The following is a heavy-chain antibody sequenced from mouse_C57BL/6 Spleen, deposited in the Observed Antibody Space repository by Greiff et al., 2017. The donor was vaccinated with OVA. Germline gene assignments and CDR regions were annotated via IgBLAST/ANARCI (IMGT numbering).Heavy chain of an antibody. V-gene: IGHV1-15*01. J-gene: IGHJ2*01. CDR2: IDPETGGT. Sequence: QVQLQQSGAELVRPGASVTLSCKASGYTFTDYEMHWVKQTPVHGLEWIGAIDPETGGTAYNQKFKGKAILTADKSSSTAYMELRSLTSEDSAVYYGTIGGLMVTTSLDYWGQGTTLTVSS. CDR3: TIGGLMVTTSLDY. D-gene: IGHD2-2*01. CDR1: GYTFTDYE.